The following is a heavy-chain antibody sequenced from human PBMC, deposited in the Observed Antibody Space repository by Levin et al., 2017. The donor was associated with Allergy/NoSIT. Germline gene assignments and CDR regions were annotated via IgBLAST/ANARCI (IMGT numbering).Heavy chain of an antibody. CDR2: INTNTGNP. V-gene: IGHV7-4-1*02. CDR1: GYTFTSYA. CDR3: ARVVSIAAAAHYYGMDV. Sequence: ASVKVSCKASGYTFTSYAMNWVRQAPGQGLEWMGWINTNTGNPTYAQGFTGRFVFSLDTSVSTAYLQISSLKAEDTAVYYCARVVSIAAAAHYYGMDVWGQGTTVTVSS. D-gene: IGHD6-13*01. J-gene: IGHJ6*02.